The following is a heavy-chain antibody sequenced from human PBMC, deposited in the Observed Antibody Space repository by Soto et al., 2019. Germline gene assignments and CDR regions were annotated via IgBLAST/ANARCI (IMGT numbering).Heavy chain of an antibody. CDR1: GFIFSDFS. V-gene: IGHV3-21*01. CDR3: AREKRHNSLGGRFGMDV. J-gene: IGHJ6*02. D-gene: IGHD1-1*01. CDR2: IGSSGGNS. Sequence: EVQLVESGGGLVKPGGSLRLSCAVSGFIFSDFSMNWVRQAPGKGLEWVASIGSSGGNSFYADSVKGRFIISRDNAKTALDLQINSLRAEDTAAYYCAREKRHNSLGGRFGMDVWGQGTTVTVS.